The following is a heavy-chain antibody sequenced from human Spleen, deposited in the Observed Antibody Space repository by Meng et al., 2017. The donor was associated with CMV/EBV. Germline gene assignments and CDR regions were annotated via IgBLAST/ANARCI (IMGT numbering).Heavy chain of an antibody. CDR2: ISGSGGST. Sequence: GGSLRLSCAASGFIFSDYYMNWIRQAPGKGLEWVSAISGSGGSTYYADSVKGRFTISRDNSKNTLYLQMNSLRAEDTAVYYCAATSGSLAYFGSWGQGTLVTVSS. D-gene: IGHD5-12*01. J-gene: IGHJ4*02. CDR3: AATSGSLAYFGS. CDR1: GFIFSDYY. V-gene: IGHV3-23*01.